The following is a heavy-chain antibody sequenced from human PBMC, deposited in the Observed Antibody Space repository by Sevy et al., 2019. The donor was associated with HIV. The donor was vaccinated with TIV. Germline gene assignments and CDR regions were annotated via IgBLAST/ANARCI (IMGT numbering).Heavy chain of an antibody. CDR1: GFSVSNSY. J-gene: IGHJ3*02. CDR2: IYSGDRT. V-gene: IGHV3-53*05. D-gene: IGHD3-22*01. CDR3: ARLSVYYYDSSGYYTTGNAFDI. Sequence: GGSLRLSCAASGFSVSNSYMSWVRQAPGKGLQWVSVIYSGDRTYYTDSVKGRFTISRDNSKNTLYIQMKSLRAEDTAVFYCARLSVYYYDSSGYYTTGNAFDIWGQGTMVTVSS.